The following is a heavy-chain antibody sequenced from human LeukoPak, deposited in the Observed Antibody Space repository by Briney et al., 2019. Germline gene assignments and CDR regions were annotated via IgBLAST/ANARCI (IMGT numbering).Heavy chain of an antibody. CDR2: IYPADSDT. D-gene: IGHD5-24*01. CDR3: ARRKGDGYNSPFDF. J-gene: IGHJ4*02. Sequence: GESLKISCKGSGYSFANYWIGWVRQMPGKGLEWMGIIYPADSDTRYSPSCQGQVTISADKSITTAYLQWGSLKASDTAMYYCARRKGDGYNSPFDFWGQGTLVTVSS. CDR1: GYSFANYW. V-gene: IGHV5-51*01.